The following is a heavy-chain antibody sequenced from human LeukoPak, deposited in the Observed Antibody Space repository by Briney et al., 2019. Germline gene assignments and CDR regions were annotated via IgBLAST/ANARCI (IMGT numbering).Heavy chain of an antibody. D-gene: IGHD6-6*01. CDR2: ISWNSGSI. CDR3: AKDLTEQIVGMDV. CDR1: GFTFDDYA. V-gene: IGHV3-9*01. Sequence: GRSLRLSCAASGFTFDDYAMHWVRQAPGKGLEWVSGISWNSGSIGYADSVKGRFTISRDNAKNSLYLQMNSLRAEDTALYYCAKDLTEQIVGMDVWGQGTTVTVSS. J-gene: IGHJ6*02.